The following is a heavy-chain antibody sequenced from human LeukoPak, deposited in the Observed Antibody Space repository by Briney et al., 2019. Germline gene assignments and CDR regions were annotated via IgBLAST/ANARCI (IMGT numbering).Heavy chain of an antibody. CDR1: GGSISSSSYY. Sequence: SETLSLTCTVSGGSISSSSYYWGWIRQPPGKGLEWIGSIYYSGTTYYNPSLKSRVTISVDTSKNQFSLNLSSVTAADTAVYYCARPAVKYSNYYFDSWGQGTLVTVSS. V-gene: IGHV4-39*01. J-gene: IGHJ4*02. D-gene: IGHD4-11*01. CDR3: ARPAVKYSNYYFDS. CDR2: IYYSGTT.